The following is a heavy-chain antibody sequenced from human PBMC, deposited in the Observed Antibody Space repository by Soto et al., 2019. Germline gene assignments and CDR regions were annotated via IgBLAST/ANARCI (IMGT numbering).Heavy chain of an antibody. Sequence: EVQLVESGGGLVQPGGSLRLSRAASGFTFSSYWMHWVRQAPGKGLVWVSRINSDGSSTSYADSVKGRFTISRDNAKNTLYLQMNSLSAEYTAVYYCVRTSLVVAAATREDYWGQGTLVTVSS. CDR2: INSDGSST. CDR1: GFTFSSYW. D-gene: IGHD2-15*01. CDR3: VRTSLVVAAATREDY. J-gene: IGHJ4*02. V-gene: IGHV3-74*01.